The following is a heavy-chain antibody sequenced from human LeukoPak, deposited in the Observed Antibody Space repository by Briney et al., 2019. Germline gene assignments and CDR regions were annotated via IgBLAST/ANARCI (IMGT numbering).Heavy chain of an antibody. CDR1: GYTFTSYA. Sequence: GASVKVSCKASGYTFTSYAMNWVRQAPGQGREWMGWINTNTGNPTYAQGFTGRFVFSLDTSVSTAYLQISSLKAEDTAVYYCARVDYDFCSGYLGYGWDYSYYYYMDVWGKGTTVTVSS. V-gene: IGHV7-4-1*02. CDR3: ARVDYDFCSGYLGYGWDYSYYYYMDV. D-gene: IGHD3-3*01. J-gene: IGHJ6*03. CDR2: INTNTGNP.